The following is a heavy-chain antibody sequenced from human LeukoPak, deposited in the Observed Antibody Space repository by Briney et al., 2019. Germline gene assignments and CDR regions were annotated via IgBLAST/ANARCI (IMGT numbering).Heavy chain of an antibody. V-gene: IGHV1-2*02. CDR2: INPNSGGI. D-gene: IGHD3-10*01. CDR3: ARNLWFGESTDAFNI. CDR1: GYTFNGYY. Sequence: ASVKVSCKASGYTFNGYYMHWVRQAPGQGLEWMGWINPNSGGINYAQDFQGRVTLTRDTSISTAYMELSRLRSDDTAMYYCARNLWFGESTDAFNIWGQGTMATVSS. J-gene: IGHJ3*02.